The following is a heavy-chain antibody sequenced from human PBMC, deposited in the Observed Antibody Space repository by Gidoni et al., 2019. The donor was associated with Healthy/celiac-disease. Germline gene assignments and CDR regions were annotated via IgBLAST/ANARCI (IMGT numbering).Heavy chain of an antibody. CDR2: NNPDSGDT. D-gene: IGHD2-15*01. Sequence: QVQLVQSGAEVKKPGASVKVSCKASGYHCTGYYMHWGRQAPGQGLGWMVWNNPDSGDTNNAQKWQGRATMTSDTSISTAFMELSRLKSDDTAVYYCTRDGGYREDNFDYWGQGTLVTVSS. J-gene: IGHJ4*02. CDR1: GYHCTGYY. CDR3: TRDGGYREDNFDY. V-gene: IGHV1-2*02.